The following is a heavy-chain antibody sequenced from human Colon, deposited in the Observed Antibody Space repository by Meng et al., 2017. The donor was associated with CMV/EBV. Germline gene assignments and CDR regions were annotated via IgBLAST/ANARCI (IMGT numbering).Heavy chain of an antibody. J-gene: IGHJ4*02. Sequence: ASVKVSCKASGYIFTDYYLHWVRQAPGQGLEWMGWINPNGGGTDYAQTFQGRVTMTRDTSISTAYMELSRLRSDDTAVYYCAREGIAAAGNSGVYFDYWGQGTLVTVSS. CDR2: INPNGGGT. CDR3: AREGIAAAGNSGVYFDY. V-gene: IGHV1-2*02. CDR1: GYIFTDYY. D-gene: IGHD6-13*01.